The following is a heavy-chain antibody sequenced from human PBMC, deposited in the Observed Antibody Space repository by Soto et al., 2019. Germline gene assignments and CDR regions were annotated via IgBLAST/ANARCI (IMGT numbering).Heavy chain of an antibody. CDR2: ISYDESKK. D-gene: IGHD5-18*01. CDR3: AKDRRRGSYGYDACDM. Sequence: QVQLVESGGGVVQPGMSLRLSSGASSLTFSSYGMHWFRQAPGKGLEWVALISYDESKKYYADSVNGRFTISRDNSKNTLYLQMDSLRAEDTAVYYCAKDRRRGSYGYDACDMCGQGTMVTVSS. V-gene: IGHV3-30*18. CDR1: SLTFSSYG. J-gene: IGHJ3*02.